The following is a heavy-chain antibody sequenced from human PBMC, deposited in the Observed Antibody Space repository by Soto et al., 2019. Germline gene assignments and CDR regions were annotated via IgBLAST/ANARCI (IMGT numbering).Heavy chain of an antibody. Sequence: EVQLVESGGGLVQSGGSLRLSCAASGFTLGNYWMHWVRQAPGKGLVWVSRINDYGTTINYAESVEGRFIISRDDAKSEVYLQMNNLGAEDSAVYYCARGGLERFDYWGQGALVTVSS. CDR3: ARGGLERFDY. CDR1: GFTLGNYW. CDR2: INDYGTTI. V-gene: IGHV3-74*01. J-gene: IGHJ4*02. D-gene: IGHD1-1*01.